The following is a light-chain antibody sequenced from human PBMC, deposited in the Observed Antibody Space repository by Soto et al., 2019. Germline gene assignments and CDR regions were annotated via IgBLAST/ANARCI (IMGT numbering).Light chain of an antibody. CDR3: QQYSSSPLT. Sequence: EIVLTQSPGTLSLSPGERATLSCRASHSVTSTYLAWYQQNPGQAPRLLIYGASSRATGIPDRFSGSGSGTDFTLTISRLEPEDFAVYYCQQYSSSPLTFGGGTKVEIK. J-gene: IGKJ4*01. V-gene: IGKV3-20*01. CDR2: GAS. CDR1: HSVTSTY.